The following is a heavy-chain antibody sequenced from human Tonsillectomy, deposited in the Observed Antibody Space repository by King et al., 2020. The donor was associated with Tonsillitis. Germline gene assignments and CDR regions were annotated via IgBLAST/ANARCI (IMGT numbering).Heavy chain of an antibody. CDR3: AKGVGVAGGVLYFDY. V-gene: IGHV3-23*04. Sequence: VQLVESGGGLVQPGGSLRLSCAASGFTFSSYAMSWVRQAPGKGLEWVSAISGSGGSTYDADSVKGRFTISRDNSKNTLHMQMNSLRAEDTAVYYCAKGVGVAGGVLYFDYWGQGTLVTVSP. CDR1: GFTFSSYA. D-gene: IGHD6-19*01. J-gene: IGHJ4*02. CDR2: ISGSGGST.